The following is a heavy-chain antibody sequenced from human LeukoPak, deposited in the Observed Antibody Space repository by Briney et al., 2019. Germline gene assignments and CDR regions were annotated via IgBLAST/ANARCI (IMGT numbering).Heavy chain of an antibody. CDR2: IGNTSSPI. CDR1: GFTFSAYS. D-gene: IGHD4-11*01. J-gene: IGHJ4*02. CDR3: ARDQAYSFDY. Sequence: GGSLRLSCAASGFTFSAYSMNWVRQAPEKGLEWVSYIGNTSSPIYYADSVKGRFTISRDNAKNSLYLQMDSLRAEDTAVHYCARDQAYSFDYWGQGTPVTVSS. V-gene: IGHV3-48*01.